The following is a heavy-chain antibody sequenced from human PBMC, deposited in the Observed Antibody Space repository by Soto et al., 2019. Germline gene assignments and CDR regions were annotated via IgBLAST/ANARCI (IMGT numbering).Heavy chain of an antibody. Sequence: QVQLVESGGGVVQPGRSLKLSCLASGFTFNDYAMHWVRQAPGKGLEWVALISYDESNKDYADSVKGRFTISRDNSKNALYLQINSLSSEDTAVDYFAKLRLATYDFWGGCDSWGQGTLVTVSS. J-gene: IGHJ4*02. D-gene: IGHD3-3*01. CDR2: ISYDESNK. V-gene: IGHV3-30*18. CDR3: AKLRLATYDFWGGCDS. CDR1: GFTFNDYA.